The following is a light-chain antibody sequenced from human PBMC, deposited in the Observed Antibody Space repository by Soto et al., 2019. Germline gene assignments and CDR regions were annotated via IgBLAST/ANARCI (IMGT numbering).Light chain of an antibody. CDR2: DDT. J-gene: IGLJ1*01. V-gene: IGLV3-21*02. CDR3: QVWDSSSDQDV. Sequence: SYELTQPPSVSVAPAQTARITRGGNNIGSKSVHWYQQKPGQARVLVVHDDTDRTSGIPERFSGSNSGNTATLTISRVEAGDEADYYCQVWDSSSDQDVFGTGTKVTVL. CDR1: NIGSKS.